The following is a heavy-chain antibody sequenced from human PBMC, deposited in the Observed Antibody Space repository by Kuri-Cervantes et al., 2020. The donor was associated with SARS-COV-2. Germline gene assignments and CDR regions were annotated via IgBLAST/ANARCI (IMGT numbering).Heavy chain of an antibody. J-gene: IGHJ6*03. V-gene: IGHV3-48*01. CDR1: GFTFSSYS. D-gene: IGHD3-22*01. CDR3: SRTYDSSGSLYYYYMDV. CDR2: ISSSSSTI. Sequence: ETLSLTCAASGFTFSSYSMNWVRQAPGKGLEWVSYISSSSSTIYYADSVKGRFTISRDNAKNSLYLQMNSLRAEDTAVYYCSRTYDSSGSLYYYYMDVWGKGTTVTVSS.